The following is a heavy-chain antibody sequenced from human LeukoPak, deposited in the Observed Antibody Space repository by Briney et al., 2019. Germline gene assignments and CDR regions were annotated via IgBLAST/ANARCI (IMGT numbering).Heavy chain of an antibody. CDR2: NYYSGST. CDR1: GGSISCYY. V-gene: IGHV4-59*13. Sequence: SATLSLTYTVAGGSISCYYWSWIRQPPGEGLEWIGYNYYSGSTNYNPSLKSRVTISVDTSKTPSSLQLSSVNAADTAVYYCARGYSVGYGGTVEFFQHWGQGTLGTVSS. CDR3: ARGYSVGYGGTVEFFQH. J-gene: IGHJ1*01. D-gene: IGHD6-19*01.